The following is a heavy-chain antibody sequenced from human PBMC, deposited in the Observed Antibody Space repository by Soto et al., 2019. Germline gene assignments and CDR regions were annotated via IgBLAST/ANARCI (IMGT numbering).Heavy chain of an antibody. J-gene: IGHJ6*03. CDR2: IYPGDSDT. CDR3: ARSKGWAMVYAPMAYYYYYMDV. Sequence: PGESLKISCKGSGYSFTSYWIGWVHQMPGKGLEWMGIIYPGDSDTRYSPSFQGQVTISADKSISTAYLQWSSLKASDTAMYYCARSKGWAMVYAPMAYYYYYMDVWGKRTTVSVSS. D-gene: IGHD2-8*01. CDR1: GYSFTSYW. V-gene: IGHV5-51*07.